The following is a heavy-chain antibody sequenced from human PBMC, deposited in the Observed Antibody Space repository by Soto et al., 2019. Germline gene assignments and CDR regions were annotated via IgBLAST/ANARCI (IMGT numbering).Heavy chain of an antibody. CDR2: IYYSGST. J-gene: IGHJ3*02. D-gene: IGHD2-2*01. CDR1: GGSISSGGYY. Sequence: QVQLQESGPGLVKPSQTLSLTCTVSGGSISSGGYYWSWIRQHPGKGLEWIGYIYYSGSTYYNPSLKSRVTISVDTSKNQFSLKLSSVTAADTAVYYCARDQRDIVVVPAAKDDAFDIWGQGTMVTVSS. CDR3: ARDQRDIVVVPAAKDDAFDI. V-gene: IGHV4-31*03.